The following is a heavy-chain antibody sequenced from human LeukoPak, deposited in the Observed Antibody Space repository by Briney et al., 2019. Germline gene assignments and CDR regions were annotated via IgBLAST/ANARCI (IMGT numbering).Heavy chain of an antibody. CDR2: ISYDGSNT. Sequence: PGRSLRLSCAASGFTFSSYGMHWVRQAPGKGLEWVAVISYDGSNTYYADSVEGRFTISRDNSKNMLYLQTNSLRAEDTAVYYCAKDSYGSGSPLDYWGQGTLVTVSS. J-gene: IGHJ4*02. CDR1: GFTFSSYG. D-gene: IGHD3-10*01. CDR3: AKDSYGSGSPLDY. V-gene: IGHV3-30*18.